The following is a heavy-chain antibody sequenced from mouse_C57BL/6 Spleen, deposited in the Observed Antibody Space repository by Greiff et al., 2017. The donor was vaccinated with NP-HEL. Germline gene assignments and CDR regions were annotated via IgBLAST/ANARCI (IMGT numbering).Heavy chain of an antibody. D-gene: IGHD1-1*01. CDR1: GYTFTSYW. V-gene: IGHV1-64*01. Sequence: VQLQQSGAELVKPGASVTLSCKASGYTFTSYWMHWVKQRPGQGLEWIGMIHPNSGITNYNEKFKSKATLTVDKSSSTAYMQLSSLTSEDSAVYYCARSRGSRAYWYFDVWGTGTTVTVSS. J-gene: IGHJ1*03. CDR3: ARSRGSRAYWYFDV. CDR2: IHPNSGIT.